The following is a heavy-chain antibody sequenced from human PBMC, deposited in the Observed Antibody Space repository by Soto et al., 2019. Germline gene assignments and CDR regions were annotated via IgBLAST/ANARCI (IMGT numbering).Heavy chain of an antibody. CDR3: ARADIVLVPAAMTWFDP. D-gene: IGHD2-2*01. CDR2: IYYSGST. CDR1: GGSISSGDYY. Sequence: QVQLQESGPGLVKPSQTLSLTCTVSGGSISSGDYYWSWIRQPPGKGLEWIGYIYYSGSTYYNPSLKSLVTISVDTSKNQFSLKLSSVTAADTAVYYCARADIVLVPAAMTWFDPWGQGTLVTVSS. J-gene: IGHJ5*02. V-gene: IGHV4-30-4*01.